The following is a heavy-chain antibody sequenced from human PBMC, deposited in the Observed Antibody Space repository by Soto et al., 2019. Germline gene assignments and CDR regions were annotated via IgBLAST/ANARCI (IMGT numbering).Heavy chain of an antibody. CDR3: ARAEGTTVTGLGHFDS. D-gene: IGHD4-17*01. CDR1: GFTFNTYS. V-gene: IGHV3-33*01. J-gene: IGHJ4*02. Sequence: QVQLVESGGGVVQPGTSLRLSCVASGFTFNTYSMHWVRQPPGKGLEWVAAIWYDGTQKYYADSVKGRFIISRDNSKKTLYLEMNSLRAEDTAVYYCARAEGTTVTGLGHFDSWGQVTLVTVSS. CDR2: IWYDGTQK.